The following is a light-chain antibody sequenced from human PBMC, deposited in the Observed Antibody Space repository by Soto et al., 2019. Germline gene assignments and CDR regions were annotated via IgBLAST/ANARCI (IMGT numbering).Light chain of an antibody. J-gene: IGLJ2*01. CDR3: SSYSSSSDHVV. CDR1: SSDIGTYNY. Sequence: QSALTQPASVSGSPGRSITISCTGTSSDIGTYNYVSWYQQRPGKAPKLMIYEVSNRPSGVSDRFSGSKSGNKASLTISGLQAEDEADYYCSSYSSSSDHVVFGGGTKLPVL. CDR2: EVS. V-gene: IGLV2-14*01.